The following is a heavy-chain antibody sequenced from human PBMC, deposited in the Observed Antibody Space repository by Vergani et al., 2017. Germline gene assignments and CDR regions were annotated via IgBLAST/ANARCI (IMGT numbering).Heavy chain of an antibody. V-gene: IGHV4-39*07. CDR3: ARDRADDSSGYYPWYFDY. CDR2: IYYSGST. CDR1: GGSISSSSYY. Sequence: QLQLQESGPGLVKPSETLSLTCTVSGGSISSSSYYWGWIRQPPGKGLEWIGSIYYSGSTYYNPSLKSRVTISVDTSKNQFSLKLSSVTAADTAVYYCARDRADDSSGYYPWYFDYWGQGTLVTVSS. J-gene: IGHJ4*02. D-gene: IGHD3-22*01.